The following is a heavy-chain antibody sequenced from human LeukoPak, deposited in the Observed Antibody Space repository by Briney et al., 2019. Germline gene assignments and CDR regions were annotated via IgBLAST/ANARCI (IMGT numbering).Heavy chain of an antibody. J-gene: IGHJ4*02. V-gene: IGHV1-2*02. Sequence: ASVKVSCKASGYTLTGYYMHWVRQAPGQGLEWMGWINPNSGGTNYAQKFQGRVTMTRDTSISTAYMELSRLRSDDTAVYYCARDLEQLVPLFDYWGQGTLVTVSS. D-gene: IGHD6-6*01. CDR1: GYTLTGYY. CDR2: INPNSGGT. CDR3: ARDLEQLVPLFDY.